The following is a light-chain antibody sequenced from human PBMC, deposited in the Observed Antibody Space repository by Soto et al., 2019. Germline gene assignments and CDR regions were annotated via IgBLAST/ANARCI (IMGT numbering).Light chain of an antibody. J-gene: IGLJ2*01. Sequence: QSVLTQPPSVSGAPGQRVTISCTGSSSNIGAHYDVHWYQQLPGTAPKLLIYGNTNRPSGVPDRFSGSKSGTSASLAITGLQAEDEADYYCQSYDSSLSVVVFGGGTKVTVL. CDR3: QSYDSSLSVVV. CDR2: GNT. CDR1: SSNIGAHYD. V-gene: IGLV1-40*01.